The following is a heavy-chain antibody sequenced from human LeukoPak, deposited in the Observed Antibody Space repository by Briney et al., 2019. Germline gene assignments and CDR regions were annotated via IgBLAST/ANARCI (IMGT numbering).Heavy chain of an antibody. V-gene: IGHV4-34*01. J-gene: IGHJ5*02. CDR2: INHSGST. Sequence: SETLSLTCAVYGGSLSGYYWSWIRQPPGKGLEWIGEINHSGSTNYNPYLKSRVTISVATSKNQFSLKLSSVTAADTAVYYCARGRRQLVPGNWFDPWGQGTLVTVSS. D-gene: IGHD6-13*01. CDR3: ARGRRQLVPGNWFDP. CDR1: GGSLSGYY.